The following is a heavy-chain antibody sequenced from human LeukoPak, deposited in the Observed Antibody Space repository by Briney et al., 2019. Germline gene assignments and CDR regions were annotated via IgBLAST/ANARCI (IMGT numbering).Heavy chain of an antibody. V-gene: IGHV1-18*01. CDR3: VGGYYDYVWGSYRLDY. J-gene: IGHJ4*02. D-gene: IGHD3-16*02. Sequence: ASVKVSCKASGYTFTSYGISWVRQAPGQGLEWMGWISAYNGNTNYAQKLQGRVTMTTDTSTSTAYMELRSLRSDDTAVYYCVGGYYDYVWGSYRLDYWGQGTLVTVSS. CDR1: GYTFTSYG. CDR2: ISAYNGNT.